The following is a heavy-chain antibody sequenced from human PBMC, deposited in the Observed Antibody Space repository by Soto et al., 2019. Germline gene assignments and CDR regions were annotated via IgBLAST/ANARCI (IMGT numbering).Heavy chain of an antibody. D-gene: IGHD6-19*01. CDR2: IYYSGST. V-gene: IGHV4-39*02. J-gene: IGHJ3*02. Sequence: SETLSLTCTVSGGSISSSSYYWGWIRQPSGKGLEWIGSIYYSGSTYYNPSLKSRVTISVDTSKNQFSLRLSSVTAADTAVYYCARDSDLILLAGPDAFDIWGQGTMVT. CDR1: GGSISSSSYY. CDR3: ARDSDLILLAGPDAFDI.